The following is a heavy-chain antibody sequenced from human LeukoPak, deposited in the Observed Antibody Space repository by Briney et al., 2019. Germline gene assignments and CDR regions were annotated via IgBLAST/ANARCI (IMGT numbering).Heavy chain of an antibody. Sequence: GGSLRLSCAASGFTVSSNYMNWVRQAPGKGLGWVAFIRFDGNNKYYADSVKGRFIISRDNSKNTLYLQMNSLRAEDTAVYYCARDDYKYYYYYMDVLGKGTTVTLSS. CDR1: GFTVSSNY. CDR3: ARDDYKYYYYYMDV. CDR2: IRFDGNNK. D-gene: IGHD4/OR15-4a*01. V-gene: IGHV3-30*02. J-gene: IGHJ6*03.